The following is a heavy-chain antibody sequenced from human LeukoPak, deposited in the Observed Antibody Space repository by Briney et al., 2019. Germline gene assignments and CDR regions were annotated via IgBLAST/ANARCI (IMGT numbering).Heavy chain of an antibody. CDR2: IYTSGST. CDR1: GGSTSSYY. V-gene: IGHV4-4*07. Sequence: SETLSLTCTVSGGSTSSYYWSWIRQPAGKGLEWIGRIYTSGSTNYNPSLKSRVTMSVDTSKNQFSLKLSSVTAADTAVYYCARIAAAGTSNYYYYYMDVWGKGTTVTVSS. J-gene: IGHJ6*03. CDR3: ARIAAAGTSNYYYYYMDV. D-gene: IGHD6-13*01.